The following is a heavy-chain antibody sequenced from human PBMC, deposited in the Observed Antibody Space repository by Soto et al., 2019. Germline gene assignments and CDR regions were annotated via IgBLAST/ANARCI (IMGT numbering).Heavy chain of an antibody. CDR2: INPNSGGT. D-gene: IGHD3-16*02. Sequence: ASVKVSCKASGYTFTGYYMHWVRQAPGQGLEWMGWINPNSGGTNYAQKFQGRVTMTRDTSISTAYMELSRLRSDDTAVYYCARVTRLRLGELSLNYWGQGTLVTV. CDR1: GYTFTGYY. V-gene: IGHV1-2*02. CDR3: ARVTRLRLGELSLNY. J-gene: IGHJ4*02.